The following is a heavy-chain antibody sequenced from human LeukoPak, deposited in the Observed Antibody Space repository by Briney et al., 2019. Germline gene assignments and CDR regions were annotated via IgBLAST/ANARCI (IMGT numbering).Heavy chain of an antibody. J-gene: IGHJ6*03. V-gene: IGHV4-38-2*02. CDR2: IYHSGNT. Sequence: SETLSLTCRVSDYYINNGYYWGWIRQPPGKGLEWIGSIYHSGNTYYNPSLKSRVTISVDTSKNQFSLKLSSVTPADTAMYYCARADYSSTWSHYYYYMDVRGKGTTVTVSS. D-gene: IGHD6-13*01. CDR1: DYYINNGYY. CDR3: ARADYSSTWSHYYYYMDV.